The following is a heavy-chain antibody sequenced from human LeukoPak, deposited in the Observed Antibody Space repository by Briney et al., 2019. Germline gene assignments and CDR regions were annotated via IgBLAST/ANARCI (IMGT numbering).Heavy chain of an antibody. Sequence: ASVKASCKASGYTFTSYDINWVRQATGQGLDRMGWMNPNSGNTGYAQKFQGRVTMTRDTSISTAYMELSSLRSEDTAVYYCARAPDYYDSSGYYFDYWGQGTLVTVSS. J-gene: IGHJ4*02. V-gene: IGHV1-8*01. CDR3: ARAPDYYDSSGYYFDY. CDR1: GYTFTSYD. D-gene: IGHD3-22*01. CDR2: MNPNSGNT.